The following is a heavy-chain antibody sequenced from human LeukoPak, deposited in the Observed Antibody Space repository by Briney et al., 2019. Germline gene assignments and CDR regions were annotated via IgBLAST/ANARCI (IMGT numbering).Heavy chain of an antibody. CDR3: ARTSTTGTRYFDY. CDR2: ISWNSGSI. CDR1: GFTFDDYA. J-gene: IGHJ4*02. Sequence: GGSLRLSCAASGFTFDDYAMHWVRHAPGKGLEWVSGISWNSGSIGYADSVKGRFTISRDNAKNSLYLQMNSLRAEDTALYYCARTSTTGTRYFDYWGQGTLVTVSS. V-gene: IGHV3-9*01. D-gene: IGHD1-1*01.